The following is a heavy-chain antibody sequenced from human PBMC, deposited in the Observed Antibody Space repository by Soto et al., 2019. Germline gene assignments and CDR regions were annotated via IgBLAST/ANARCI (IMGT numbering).Heavy chain of an antibody. V-gene: IGHV1-18*01. CDR3: ARDNYYDSSGYCDY. Sequence: ASVKVSCKASGYTFTSCGISWVRQAPGQGLEWMGWISAYNGNTNYAQKLQGRVTMTTDTSTSTAYMELRSLRSDDTAVYYCARDNYYDSSGYCDYWGQGTLVTVSS. CDR1: GYTFTSCG. J-gene: IGHJ4*02. CDR2: ISAYNGNT. D-gene: IGHD3-22*01.